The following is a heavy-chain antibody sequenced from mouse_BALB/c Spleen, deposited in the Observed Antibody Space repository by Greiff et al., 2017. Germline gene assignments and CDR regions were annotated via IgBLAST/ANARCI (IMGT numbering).Heavy chain of an antibody. Sequence: EVKLMESGGGLVKPGGSLKLSCAASGFTFSSYAMSWVRQTPEKRLEWVASISSGGSTYYPDSVKGRFTISRDNARNILYLQMSSLRSEDTAMYYCARGIGLYYGSSHMFAYWGQGTLVTVSA. D-gene: IGHD1-1*01. CDR1: GFTFSSYA. CDR2: ISSGGST. J-gene: IGHJ3*01. CDR3: ARGIGLYYGSSHMFAY. V-gene: IGHV5-6-5*01.